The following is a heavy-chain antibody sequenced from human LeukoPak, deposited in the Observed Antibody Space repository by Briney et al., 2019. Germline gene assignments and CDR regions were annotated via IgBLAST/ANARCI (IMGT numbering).Heavy chain of an antibody. CDR3: ARVRYCSSTSCYSKSAFDI. CDR1: GGSFSGYY. Sequence: SETLSLTCAVYGGSFSGYYRSWIRQPPGKGLEWIGEINHSGSTNYNPSLKSRVTISVDTSKNQFSLKLSSVTAADTAVRYCARVRYCSSTSCYSKSAFDIWGQGTMVTVSS. V-gene: IGHV4-34*01. D-gene: IGHD2-2*01. J-gene: IGHJ3*02. CDR2: INHSGST.